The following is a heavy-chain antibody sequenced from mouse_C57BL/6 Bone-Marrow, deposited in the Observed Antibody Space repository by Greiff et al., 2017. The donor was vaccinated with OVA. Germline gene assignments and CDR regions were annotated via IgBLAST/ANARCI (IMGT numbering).Heavy chain of an antibody. CDR3: ARWGY. J-gene: IGHJ2*01. CDR1: GYTFTSYW. V-gene: IGHV1-50*01. Sequence: VQLQQPGAELVKPGASVKLSCKASGYTFTSYWMQWVKQRHGQGLEWIGEIDPSDSYTNYNQKFKGKATLTVDTSSSTAYMQLSSLTSEDSAVYYCARWGYWGRGTTLTVSS. CDR2: IDPSDSYT.